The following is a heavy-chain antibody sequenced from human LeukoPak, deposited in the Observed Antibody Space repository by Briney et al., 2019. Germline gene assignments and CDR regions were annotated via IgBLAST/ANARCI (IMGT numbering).Heavy chain of an antibody. CDR2: IYYSGTT. Sequence: SETLSLTCAVSGDSIGGPTYYWAWIRQPPGKGLEWIGNIYYSGTTYHNPSLKSQFTIVVDTSKNQFSLKLSSVTAADTAVYYCAKSGGDFWSGYWFDPWGQGTLVTVSS. CDR1: GDSIGGPTYY. V-gene: IGHV4-39*01. CDR3: AKSGGDFWSGYWFDP. D-gene: IGHD3-3*01. J-gene: IGHJ5*02.